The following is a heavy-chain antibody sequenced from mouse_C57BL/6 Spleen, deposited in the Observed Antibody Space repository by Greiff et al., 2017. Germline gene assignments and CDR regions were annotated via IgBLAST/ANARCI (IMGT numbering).Heavy chain of an antibody. Sequence: VQLQESGAELVRPGTSVKVSCKASGYAFTNYLIEWVKQRPGQGLEWIGVINPGSGGTNYNEKFKGKATLTADKSSSTAYMQLSSLTSEDSAVYFCARLIDGYPFAYWGQGTLVTVSA. V-gene: IGHV1-54*01. CDR2: INPGSGGT. J-gene: IGHJ3*01. CDR3: ARLIDGYPFAY. CDR1: GYAFTNYL. D-gene: IGHD2-3*01.